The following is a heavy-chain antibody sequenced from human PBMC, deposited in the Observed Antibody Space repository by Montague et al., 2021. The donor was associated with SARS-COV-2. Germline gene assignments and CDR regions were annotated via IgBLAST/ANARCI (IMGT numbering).Heavy chain of an antibody. CDR1: GGSISSSSYH. Sequence: SETLSLTCIVSGGSISSSSYHWGWIRQPPGKGPEWIGTIYYSGSTYYNPSLKSRVTISVDTSKNQFSLKLSSVTAADTAVYYCARLRYYGGNFGSQGLVDYWGQGALVTVSS. J-gene: IGHJ4*02. D-gene: IGHD4-23*01. CDR2: IYYSGST. CDR3: ARLRYYGGNFGSQGLVDY. V-gene: IGHV4-39*01.